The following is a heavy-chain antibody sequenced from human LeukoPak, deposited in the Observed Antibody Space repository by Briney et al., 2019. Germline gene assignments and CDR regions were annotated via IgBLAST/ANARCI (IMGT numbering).Heavy chain of an antibody. CDR1: GGSISSSSYY. D-gene: IGHD3-9*01. V-gene: IGHV4-39*07. Sequence: SETLSLTCTVSGGSISSSSYYWGWIRQPPGKGLEWIGSIYYSGSTYYNPSLKSRVTISVDTSKNQFSLKLSSVTAADTAVYYCARDRDVLRYFDWYKDWYFDLWGRGTLVTVSS. J-gene: IGHJ2*01. CDR2: IYYSGST. CDR3: ARDRDVLRYFDWYKDWYFDL.